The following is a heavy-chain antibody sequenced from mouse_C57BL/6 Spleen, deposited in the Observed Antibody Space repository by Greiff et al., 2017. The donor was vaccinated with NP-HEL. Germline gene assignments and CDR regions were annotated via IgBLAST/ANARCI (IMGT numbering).Heavy chain of an antibody. CDR3: AREEFLSRGEYYFDY. CDR1: GYTFTNYW. J-gene: IGHJ2*01. V-gene: IGHV1-63*01. Sequence: VQLQQSGAELVRPGTSVKMSCKASGYTFTNYWIGWAKQRPGHGLEWIGDIYPGGGYTNYNEKFKGKATLTADKSSSTAYMQFSSLTSEDSAIYYCAREEFLSRGEYYFDYWGQGTTLTVSS. CDR2: IYPGGGYT.